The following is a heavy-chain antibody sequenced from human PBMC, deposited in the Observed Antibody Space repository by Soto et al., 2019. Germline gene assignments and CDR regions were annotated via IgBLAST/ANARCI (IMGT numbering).Heavy chain of an antibody. J-gene: IGHJ4*02. D-gene: IGHD2-8*02. Sequence: GGSLRLSCAASGFTFNTYSMNWVRQAPGKGLEWVSYISTDTTTTHYADSVKGRFTVSRDNAKNSLYLQMNSLRDEDSAVYYCASGGSGGRTADFDYWGQGTMVTVSS. CDR1: GFTFNTYS. CDR2: ISTDTTTT. CDR3: ASGGSGGRTADFDY. V-gene: IGHV3-48*02.